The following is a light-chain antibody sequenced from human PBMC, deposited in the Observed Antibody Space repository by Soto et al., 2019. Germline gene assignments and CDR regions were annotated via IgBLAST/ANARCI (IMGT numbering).Light chain of an antibody. V-gene: IGKV3-11*01. CDR1: QDIRIF. J-gene: IGKJ1*01. CDR3: QQYESLPWT. Sequence: EIVLTQSPATLSLSPGDSATLSCTASQDIRIFLAWYQQKPGQAPRLLIYNASQRATGIPARFTGSGSGTDFTLTISRVEPEDVAVYYCQQYESLPWTFGQGTKIEI. CDR2: NAS.